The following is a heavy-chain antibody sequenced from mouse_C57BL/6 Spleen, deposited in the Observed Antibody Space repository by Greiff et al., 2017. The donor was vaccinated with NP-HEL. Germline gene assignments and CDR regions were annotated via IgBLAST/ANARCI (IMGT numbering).Heavy chain of an antibody. V-gene: IGHV1-64*01. Sequence: QVQLQQPGAELVKPGASVKLSCKASGYTFTSYWMHWVKQRPGQGLEWIGMIHPNSGSTNYNEKFKSKATLTVDKSSSTAYMQLSSLTSEDSAVYYCARYDYGQGFDYWGQGTTLTVSS. CDR2: IHPNSGST. J-gene: IGHJ2*01. CDR1: GYTFTSYW. D-gene: IGHD2-4*01. CDR3: ARYDYGQGFDY.